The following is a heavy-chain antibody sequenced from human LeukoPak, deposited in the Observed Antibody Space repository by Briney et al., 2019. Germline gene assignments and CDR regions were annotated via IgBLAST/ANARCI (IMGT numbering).Heavy chain of an antibody. V-gene: IGHV4-31*03. CDR3: ARGRGSRLPYY. J-gene: IGHJ4*02. CDR1: GGSVSSGDYY. D-gene: IGHD1-26*01. CDR2: IYYSGTT. Sequence: SETLSLTCTVSGGSVSSGDYYWSWIRQLPGKGLEWIGYIYYSGTTYYDPSLKSRLTISVDTSKNQFSLKLSSVTAADTAVYYCARGRGSRLPYYWGQGTLVTVSS.